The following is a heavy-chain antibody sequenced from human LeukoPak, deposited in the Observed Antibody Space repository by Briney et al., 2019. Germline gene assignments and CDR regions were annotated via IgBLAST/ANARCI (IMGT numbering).Heavy chain of an antibody. J-gene: IGHJ4*02. V-gene: IGHV6-1*01. D-gene: IGHD6-19*01. CDR2: TYYRSKWYN. CDR3: VRDFGTTGWHTFDY. Sequence: SQTLSLTCVVSGDSVSSKNGAWNWIRQSPSRGLEWLGRTYYRSKWYNDYAESMEGRMTISQDTSKNQYSLHLNSVTPDDTAVYYCVRDFGTTGWHTFDYWGQGTLVTVSS. CDR1: GDSVSSKNGA.